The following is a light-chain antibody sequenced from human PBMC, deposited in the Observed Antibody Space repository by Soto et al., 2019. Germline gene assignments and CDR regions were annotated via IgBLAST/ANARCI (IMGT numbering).Light chain of an antibody. CDR1: DSNVGNNY. CDR2: DTS. V-gene: IGLV1-51*01. J-gene: IGLJ3*02. Sequence: QSVLTQPPSVSAATGQRVIISCSGSDSNVGNNYVSWYHQFPGAPPKLLIYDTSKRPSWISDRFSASKSGTSATLIISSLQTGDEAHYYCGTWDTALSAGKFGGGTKLTVL. CDR3: GTWDTALSAGK.